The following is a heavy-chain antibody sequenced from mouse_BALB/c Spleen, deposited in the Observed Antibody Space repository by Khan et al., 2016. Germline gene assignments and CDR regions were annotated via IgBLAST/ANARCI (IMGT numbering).Heavy chain of an antibody. Sequence: EVQLQESGPGLVKPSQSLSLTCTVTGYSITSDYAWNWIRQFPGNKLEWMGYISYSGSTRYYPSLKSRISFTRDTSKNQFFLQLNSVTTEDTATYYCARTPTAYYPMDYLGHGTSVPVSS. CDR2: ISYSGST. V-gene: IGHV3-2*02. CDR1: GYSITSDYA. CDR3: ARTPTAYYPMDY. D-gene: IGHD1-2*01. J-gene: IGHJ4*01.